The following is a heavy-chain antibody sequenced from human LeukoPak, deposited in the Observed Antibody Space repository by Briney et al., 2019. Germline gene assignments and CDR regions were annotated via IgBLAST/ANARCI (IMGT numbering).Heavy chain of an antibody. CDR3: ARDHWMEDDYGDYVPGWSFDL. CDR1: RDTLTDYY. V-gene: IGHV1-2*02. Sequence: ASVKVSCKASRDTLTDYYIHWVRQAPGQGLEWMGWINANNGDTTYAQKFLGRVTLTRDTSVSTAYMELRRLRSDDTALYYCARDHWMEDDYGDYVPGWSFDLWGRGTLVRVSS. D-gene: IGHD4-17*01. CDR2: INANNGDT. J-gene: IGHJ2*01.